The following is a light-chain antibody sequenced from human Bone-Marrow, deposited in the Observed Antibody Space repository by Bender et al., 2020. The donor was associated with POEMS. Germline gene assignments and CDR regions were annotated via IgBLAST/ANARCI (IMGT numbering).Light chain of an antibody. J-gene: IGLJ3*02. V-gene: IGLV2-14*02. CDR2: DVS. CDR3: VAWDASLNGWV. CDR1: SSDVGSYNP. Sequence: QSALTQPASVSGSPGQSITISCTGTSSDVGSYNPVSWYQQHPGKAPKLIIYDVSKRPSGVPDRFSGSKSGTSASLAITGLQSDDEAIYFCVAWDASLNGWVFGGGTKLTVL.